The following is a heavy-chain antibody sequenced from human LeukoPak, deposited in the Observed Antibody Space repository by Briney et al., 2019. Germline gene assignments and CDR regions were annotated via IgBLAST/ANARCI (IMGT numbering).Heavy chain of an antibody. CDR1: GYTFTGYY. CDR2: INPSGGST. V-gene: IGHV1-46*01. CDR3: ARDNSVEDTARWFDP. J-gene: IGHJ5*02. Sequence: ASVKVSCKASGYTFTGYYMHWVQKAPGQGLEWMGIINPSGGSTSYAQKFQGRVTMTRDMSTSTDYMELSSLRSEDTAVYYCARDNSVEDTARWFDPWGQGTLVTVSS. D-gene: IGHD4-23*01.